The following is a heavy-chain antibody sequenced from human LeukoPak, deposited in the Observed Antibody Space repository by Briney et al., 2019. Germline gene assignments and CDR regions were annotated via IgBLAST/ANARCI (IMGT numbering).Heavy chain of an antibody. D-gene: IGHD1-26*01. CDR3: ARRGVGGSYYYYYYYMDV. Sequence: GGSLRLSCAASGLTFSSYAMHWVRQAPGRGLEYVSAISSNGGSTYYANSVKGRFTISRDNSKNTLYLQMGSLRAEDMAVYYCARRGVGGSYYYYYYYMDVWGKGTTVTVSS. J-gene: IGHJ6*03. CDR1: GLTFSSYA. V-gene: IGHV3-64*01. CDR2: ISSNGGST.